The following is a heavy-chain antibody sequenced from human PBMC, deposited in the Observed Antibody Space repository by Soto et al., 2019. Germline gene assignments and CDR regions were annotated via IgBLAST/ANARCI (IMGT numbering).Heavy chain of an antibody. CDR2: INSDGSST. D-gene: IGHD3-3*01. CDR1: GFTFSSYW. J-gene: IGHJ6*02. CDR3: ARGGDFWSGYFTPGHYGMDV. V-gene: IGHV3-74*01. Sequence: GGSLRLSCAASGFTFSSYWMHWVRQAPGKGLVWVSRINSDGSSTSYADSVKGRFTISRDNAKNTLYLQMNSLRAEDTAVYYCARGGDFWSGYFTPGHYGMDVWGQGTTVTVSS.